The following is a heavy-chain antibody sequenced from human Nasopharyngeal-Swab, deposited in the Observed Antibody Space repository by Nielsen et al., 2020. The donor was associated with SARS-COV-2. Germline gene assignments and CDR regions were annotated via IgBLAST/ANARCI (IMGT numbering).Heavy chain of an antibody. Sequence: GESLKISCAASGFAVSTNFLTWVRQAPGKGLEWVSLLKSGGGTFYADSVRGRFTISRDNSRNTVYLQMNSLRAEDTAVYYCARVRQSGAYFPFDSWGLGTLVTVSS. D-gene: IGHD1-26*01. V-gene: IGHV3-53*01. CDR3: ARVRQSGAYFPFDS. CDR2: LKSGGGT. J-gene: IGHJ4*02. CDR1: GFAVSTNF.